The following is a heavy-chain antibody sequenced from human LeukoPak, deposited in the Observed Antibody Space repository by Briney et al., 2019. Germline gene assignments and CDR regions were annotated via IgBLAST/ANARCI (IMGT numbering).Heavy chain of an antibody. CDR1: GFTFSSYS. CDR2: ISSSSSYI. D-gene: IGHD4-23*01. CDR3: ARGGGNYGGNSEDYFDY. Sequence: GGSLRLSCAASGFTFSSYSMNWVRQAPGKGLEWVSSISSSSSYIYYADSVKGRFTISRDNAKNSLYLQMNSLRAEDTAVYYCARGGGNYGGNSEDYFDYWGQGTLVTVSS. V-gene: IGHV3-21*04. J-gene: IGHJ4*02.